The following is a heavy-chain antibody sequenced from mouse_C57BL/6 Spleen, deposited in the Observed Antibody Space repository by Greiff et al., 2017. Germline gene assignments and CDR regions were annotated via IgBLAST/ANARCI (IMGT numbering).Heavy chain of an antibody. V-gene: IGHV5-6*01. D-gene: IGHD2-1*01. J-gene: IGHJ2*01. CDR1: GFTFSSYG. CDR3: ARGDLLWDY. Sequence: EVKLMESGGDLVKPGGSLKLSCAASGFTFSSYGMSWVRQTPDKRLEWVATISSGGSYTYYPDSVKGRFTISRDNAKNTLYQQMSSLKSEDTAMYYCARGDLLWDYWGQGTTLTVSS. CDR2: ISSGGSYT.